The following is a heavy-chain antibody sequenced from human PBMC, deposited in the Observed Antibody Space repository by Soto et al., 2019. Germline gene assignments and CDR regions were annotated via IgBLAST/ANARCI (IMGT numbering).Heavy chain of an antibody. CDR2: ISSGGST. J-gene: IGHJ4*02. CDR3: ARDTFGGAYDFWH. Sequence: EVQLLESGGGLVQPGGSLRLSCAASGFTVSNFYMTWVRQAPGKGLEWVSVISSGGSTYYADSVKGRITMSRDNSKNTLYLERNSLRAGDTAVYYCARDTFGGAYDFWHGGQGTLVTVSS. CDR1: GFTVSNFY. V-gene: IGHV3-66*01. D-gene: IGHD3-3*01.